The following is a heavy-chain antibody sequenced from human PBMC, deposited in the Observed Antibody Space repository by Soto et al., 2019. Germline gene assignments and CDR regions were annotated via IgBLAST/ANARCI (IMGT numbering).Heavy chain of an antibody. V-gene: IGHV1-3*01. J-gene: IGHJ4*02. CDR2: INAGNGNT. CDR3: ARGGHVVVVTAALDY. Sequence: ASVKVSCKASGYTFTSYAMHWVRQAPGQRLEWMGWINAGNGNTKYSQKFQGRVTMTRDTSTSTLYMELTSLTSDDTAIYYCARGGHVVVVTAALDYWGQGTLVTVSS. D-gene: IGHD2-21*02. CDR1: GYTFTSYA.